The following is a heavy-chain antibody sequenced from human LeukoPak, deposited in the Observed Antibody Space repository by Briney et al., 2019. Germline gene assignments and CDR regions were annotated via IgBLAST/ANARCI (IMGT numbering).Heavy chain of an antibody. Sequence: GSPRPSRSAPGFTFRDYAKPWVRQAPGGGLGYFSAISRDGDYTYYADSVNGRFTISRDNSRSTLSLQMTSLRPEDTAVYYCVKDRDSGYDSLDYWGQGTLVTVSS. D-gene: IGHD5-12*01. J-gene: IGHJ4*02. V-gene: IGHV3-64D*06. CDR1: GFTFRDYA. CDR3: VKDRDSGYDSLDY. CDR2: ISRDGDYT.